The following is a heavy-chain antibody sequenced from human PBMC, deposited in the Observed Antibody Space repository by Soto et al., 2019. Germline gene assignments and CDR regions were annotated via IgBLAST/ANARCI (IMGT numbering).Heavy chain of an antibody. D-gene: IGHD3-22*01. J-gene: IGHJ5*02. CDR3: ARGEYYDSSGYYYGSHNWFDP. CDR1: GGTFSSYA. Sequence: SVKVSCKASGGTFSSYAISWVRQAPGQGLEWMGGIIPIFGTANYAQKFRGRVTITADKSTSTAYMELSSLRSEDTAVYYCARGEYYDSSGYYYGSHNWFDPWGQGTLVTVSS. V-gene: IGHV1-69*06. CDR2: IIPIFGTA.